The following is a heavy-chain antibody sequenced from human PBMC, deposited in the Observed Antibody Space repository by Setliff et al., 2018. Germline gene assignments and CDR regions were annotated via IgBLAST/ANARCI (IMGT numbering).Heavy chain of an antibody. D-gene: IGHD7-27*01. V-gene: IGHV4-61*02. CDR1: GGSVSSGSYY. J-gene: IGHJ6*02. CDR3: ARAGDRGLGGMDV. Sequence: PSETLSLTCTVSGGSVSSGSYYWSWIRQPAGKGLEWTGRLYTGGSTNYNPALKSRVSFSVDASKNHFSLKLNDVTAADTAVYYCARAGDRGLGGMDVWGQGTTVTVSS. CDR2: LYTGGST.